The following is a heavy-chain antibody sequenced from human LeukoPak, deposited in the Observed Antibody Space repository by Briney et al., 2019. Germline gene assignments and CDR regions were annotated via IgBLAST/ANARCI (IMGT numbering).Heavy chain of an antibody. J-gene: IGHJ5*02. CDR1: GYTFTTYG. Sequence: ASVKVSCKASGYTFTTYGISWVRQAPGHGLEWMGWISAYNGKTNYAQMLQGRVTVTTDTSTSTAYMELRSLRSDDTAVYYCARDQPRRWLDPWGQGTLVTVSS. CDR2: ISAYNGKT. CDR3: ARDQPRRWLDP. V-gene: IGHV1-18*01.